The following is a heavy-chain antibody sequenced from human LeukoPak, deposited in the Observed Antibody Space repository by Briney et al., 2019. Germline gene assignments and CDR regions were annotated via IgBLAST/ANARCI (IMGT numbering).Heavy chain of an antibody. CDR3: AKGSSSWPLDY. CDR2: ISYDGSNK. D-gene: IGHD6-13*01. Sequence: AGGSLRLSCAASGFTFSSYGMHWVRQAPGKGLEGVAVISYDGSNKYYADSVKGRFTISRDNSKNTLYLQMNSLRAEDTAVYYCAKGSSSWPLDYWGQGTLVTVSS. V-gene: IGHV3-30*18. J-gene: IGHJ4*02. CDR1: GFTFSSYG.